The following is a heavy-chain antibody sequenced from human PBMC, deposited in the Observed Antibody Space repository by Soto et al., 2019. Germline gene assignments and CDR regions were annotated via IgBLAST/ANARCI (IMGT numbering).Heavy chain of an antibody. D-gene: IGHD4-17*01. Sequence: QITLKESGPTLVKPTQTLTLTCTFSGFSLSTSGVGVGWIRQPPGRALEWLAVIYWDDYKHYSPSLKSRLTITKDTSKIQVVLTMTNMDPVDTATYYCAHKGYGDYPLDYWGQGTLLTVSS. CDR3: AHKGYGDYPLDY. CDR1: GFSLSTSGVG. V-gene: IGHV2-5*02. J-gene: IGHJ4*02. CDR2: IYWDDYK.